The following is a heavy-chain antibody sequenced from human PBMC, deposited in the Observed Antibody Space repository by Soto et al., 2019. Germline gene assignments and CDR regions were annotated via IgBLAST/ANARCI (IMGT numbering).Heavy chain of an antibody. CDR2: ISYDGSNK. Sequence: QVQLVESGGGVVQPGRSLRLSCAASGFTFSSYAMHWVRQAPGKGLEWVAVISYDGSNKYYADSVKGRFTISRDNSKNTLYLQMNSLRAEDTAVYYCARVRDYYYYYVMDVWGQGTTVTVSS. J-gene: IGHJ6*02. CDR1: GFTFSSYA. CDR3: ARVRDYYYYYVMDV. V-gene: IGHV3-30-3*01.